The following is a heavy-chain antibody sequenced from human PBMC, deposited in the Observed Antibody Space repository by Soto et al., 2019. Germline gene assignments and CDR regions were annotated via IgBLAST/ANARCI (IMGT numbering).Heavy chain of an antibody. CDR3: AKPGLITMVRGVIFDY. J-gene: IGHJ4*02. CDR2: ISYDGSNK. D-gene: IGHD3-10*01. CDR1: GFTFSSYG. V-gene: IGHV3-30*18. Sequence: GSLRLSCAASGFTFSSYGMHWVRQAPGKGLEWVAVISYDGSNKYYADSVKGRFTISRDNSKNTLYLQMNSLRAEDTAVYYCAKPGLITMVRGVIFDYWGQGTLVTVSS.